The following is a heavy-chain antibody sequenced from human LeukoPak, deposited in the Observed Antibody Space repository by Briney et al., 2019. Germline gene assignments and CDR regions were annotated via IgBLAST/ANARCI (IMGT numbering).Heavy chain of an antibody. V-gene: IGHV3-33*01. CDR3: ARDEVITFRLFDH. D-gene: IGHD1-14*01. Sequence: GMSLRLSCAASGFTFSAHGMHWVRQAPGKGLEWLAVIWYDGNTKYYSDSVKGRFTISRDSSKNTLYLEMNSLRAEDAAVYYCARDEVITFRLFDHWGQGTLVTVSS. CDR2: IWYDGNTK. CDR1: GFTFSAHG. J-gene: IGHJ4*02.